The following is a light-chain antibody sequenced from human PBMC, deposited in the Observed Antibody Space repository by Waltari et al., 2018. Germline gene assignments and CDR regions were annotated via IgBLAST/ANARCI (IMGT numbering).Light chain of an antibody. Sequence: DILMTQSPPTLSASLGDRVTITCRASRDISTKLAWYQQKPGRAPKLLIYKASSLERGVPAMFSGRGSGTEFTLTISTMQPGDFATYCCQEYVDDLWTFGQGTKVEIK. V-gene: IGKV1-5*03. J-gene: IGKJ1*01. CDR3: QEYVDDLWT. CDR1: RDISTK. CDR2: KAS.